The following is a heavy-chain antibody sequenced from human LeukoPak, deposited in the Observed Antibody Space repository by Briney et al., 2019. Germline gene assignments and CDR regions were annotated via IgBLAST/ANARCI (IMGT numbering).Heavy chain of an antibody. CDR1: GGSISTYY. D-gene: IGHD4-23*01. CDR2: IHNSGST. Sequence: SETLSLTCTVSGGSISTYYWSWIRQPPGKGLEWIGYIHNSGSTNYDPSLKSRVTISVDTSDNQFSLKLSSVTAADTAVYYCARQGDYVGNWFDPWGQGTLVTVSP. J-gene: IGHJ5*02. V-gene: IGHV4-59*08. CDR3: ARQGDYVGNWFDP.